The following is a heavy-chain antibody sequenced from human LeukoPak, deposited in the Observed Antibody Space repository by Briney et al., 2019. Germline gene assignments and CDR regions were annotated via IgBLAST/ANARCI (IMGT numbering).Heavy chain of an antibody. CDR1: GFTFTSYY. J-gene: IGHJ4*02. V-gene: IGHV1-46*03. Sequence: ASVKVSCKASGFTFTSYYMHWVRHAPGQGLEWMGIINPSGDSTTYAQKFQGRVTMTRDTSTTTVYMELSSLRSEDTAVYYCSRGYCSSTRCYAPDYWGQGTLVTVSS. D-gene: IGHD2-2*01. CDR2: INPSGDST. CDR3: SRGYCSSTRCYAPDY.